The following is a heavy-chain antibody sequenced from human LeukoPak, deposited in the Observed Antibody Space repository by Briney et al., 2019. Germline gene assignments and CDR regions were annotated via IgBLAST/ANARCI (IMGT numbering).Heavy chain of an antibody. CDR3: ARDPPYSSSPRVFDY. CDR2: IIPIRGIA. Sequence: SVKVSCKASGGTFSSYTISWVRQAPGQGLEWMGRIIPIRGIANYAQKFQGRVTITADKSTSTAYMELSSLRSEDTAVYYCARDPPYSSSPRVFDYWGQGTLVTVSS. CDR1: GGTFSSYT. J-gene: IGHJ4*02. D-gene: IGHD6-6*01. V-gene: IGHV1-69*04.